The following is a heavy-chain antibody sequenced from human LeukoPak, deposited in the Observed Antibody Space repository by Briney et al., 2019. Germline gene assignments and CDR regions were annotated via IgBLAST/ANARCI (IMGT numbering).Heavy chain of an antibody. CDR1: GFTFSSSS. CDR3: ARGATVFDY. V-gene: IGHV3-7*04. Sequence: PGGSLRLSCAASGFTFSSSSMSWVRQAPGKGLEWVANIKQDGRERNYEDSVKGRFTISRDDAKNSLYLQMNSLRAEDTALYYCARGATVFDYWGQGTLVTVSS. J-gene: IGHJ4*02. CDR2: IKQDGRER.